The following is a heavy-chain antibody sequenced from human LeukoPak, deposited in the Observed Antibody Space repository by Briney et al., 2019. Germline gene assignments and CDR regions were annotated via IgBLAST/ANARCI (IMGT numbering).Heavy chain of an antibody. V-gene: IGHV3-66*02. CDR3: ARDTYYYGSGSYGH. CDR2: IYSGGST. Sequence: GGSLRLSCAASGFTFSSNYMSWVRQAPGKGLEWVSVIYSGGSTYYSDSVKGRFTISRDNSKNTLYLQMNSLRAEDTAVYYCARDTYYYGSGSYGHWGQGTLVTVSS. J-gene: IGHJ4*02. D-gene: IGHD3-10*01. CDR1: GFTFSSNY.